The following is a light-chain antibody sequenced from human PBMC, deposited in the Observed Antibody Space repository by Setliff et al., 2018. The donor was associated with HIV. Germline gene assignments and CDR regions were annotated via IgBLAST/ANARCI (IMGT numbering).Light chain of an antibody. Sequence: QSALAQPASVSGSPGQSITISCTGTSSDVGGYNSVSWYQQHPGKAPKLLIYEVSNRPSGVSNRFSGSKSGNAASLTISGLQAEDEADYYCTSYTSSYIHVVFGGGTKVTVL. CDR3: TSYTSSYIHVV. J-gene: IGLJ2*01. CDR1: SSDVGGYNS. CDR2: EVS. V-gene: IGLV2-14*01.